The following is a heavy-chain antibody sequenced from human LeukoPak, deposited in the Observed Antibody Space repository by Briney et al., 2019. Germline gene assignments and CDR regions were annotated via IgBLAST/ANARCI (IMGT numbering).Heavy chain of an antibody. CDR3: AKTQGYYDC. D-gene: IGHD3-22*01. J-gene: IGHJ4*02. Sequence: GSLGLSCAASGFTFSSYGMNWVRQAPGKGLEWVSGIGVGGTTYYADSVKGRFTISRDTFKNTLYLQMNSLRAEDTAVYYCAKTQGYYDCWGQGTLVTVSS. CDR1: GFTFSSYG. CDR2: IGVGGTT. V-gene: IGHV3-23*01.